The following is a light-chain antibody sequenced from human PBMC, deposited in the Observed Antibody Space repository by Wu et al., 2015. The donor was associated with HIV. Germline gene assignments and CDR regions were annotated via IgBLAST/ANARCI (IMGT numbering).Light chain of an antibody. CDR2: AAS. CDR1: QGISNF. CDR3: QQYAISLT. Sequence: DIQMTQSPSSLSASVGDRVTITCRASQGISNFLAWYQQKPGKPPKVLIYAASTLQSGVPSRFSGSGSGTDFTLTITALEPEDFALYYCQQYAISLTFGGGTKVEIK. J-gene: IGKJ4*01. V-gene: IGKV1-27*01.